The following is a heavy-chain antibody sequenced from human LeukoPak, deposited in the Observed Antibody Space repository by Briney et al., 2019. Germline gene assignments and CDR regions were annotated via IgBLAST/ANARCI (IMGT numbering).Heavy chain of an antibody. CDR2: INPSGGST. J-gene: IGHJ4*02. CDR3: ARVEMATIPPYYFDY. V-gene: IGHV1-46*01. Sequence: ASVKVSCKASGYTFTSYYMHWVRQAPGQGLEWMGIINPSGGSTSYAQKFQGRVTMTRDTSTSTVYMELSSLRSDDTAVYYCARVEMATIPPYYFDYWGQGTLVTVSS. D-gene: IGHD5-24*01. CDR1: GYTFTSYY.